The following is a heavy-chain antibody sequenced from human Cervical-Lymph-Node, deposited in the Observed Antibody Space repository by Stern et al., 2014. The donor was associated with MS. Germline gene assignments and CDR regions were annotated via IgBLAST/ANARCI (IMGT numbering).Heavy chain of an antibody. J-gene: IGHJ4*02. CDR2: IYSSGST. V-gene: IGHV4-59*01. CDR1: GGSISSYY. Sequence: VQLEEPGPGLVKPSETLSLTCTVSGGSISSYYWSWIRQPPGKGLEWIGYIYSSGSTNYNPSLKSRVTISVDTSKNQFSLKLSSVTAADTAVYYCAREALAAGGLDYWGQGTLVTVSS. D-gene: IGHD6-13*01. CDR3: AREALAAGGLDY.